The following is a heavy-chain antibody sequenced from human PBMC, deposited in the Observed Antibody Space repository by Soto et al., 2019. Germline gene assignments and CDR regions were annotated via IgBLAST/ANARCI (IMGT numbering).Heavy chain of an antibody. V-gene: IGHV1-69*13. CDR1: GGTFSSYA. CDR3: ARDRGGSCYSCYYYGMDV. Sequence: SVKVSCKASGGTFSSYAISWVRQAPGQGLEWMGGIIPIFGTANYAQKFQGRVTITADESTSTAYMELSSLRSEDTAVYYCARDRGGSCYSCYYYGMDVWGQGTTVTVS. D-gene: IGHD2-15*01. CDR2: IIPIFGTA. J-gene: IGHJ6*02.